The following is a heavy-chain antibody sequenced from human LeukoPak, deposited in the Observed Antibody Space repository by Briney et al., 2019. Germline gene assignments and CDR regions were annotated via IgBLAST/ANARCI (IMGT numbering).Heavy chain of an antibody. V-gene: IGHV4-39*01. CDR3: ARRLVFYIRYFTPTGMDV. Sequence: SETLSLTCTVSGGSISSSSYYWGWIRQPPGKGLEWIGSIYYSGSTYYNPSLKSRVTISVDTSKNQFSLKLSSVTAADTAVYYCARRLVFYIRYFTPTGMDVWGKGTTVTVSS. CDR1: GGSISSSSYY. D-gene: IGHD3-9*01. CDR2: IYYSGST. J-gene: IGHJ6*03.